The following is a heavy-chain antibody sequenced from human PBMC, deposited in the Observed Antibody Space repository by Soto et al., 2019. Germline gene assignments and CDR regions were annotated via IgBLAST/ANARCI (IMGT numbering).Heavy chain of an antibody. CDR3: AREGPLNGAWENNWLDP. J-gene: IGHJ5*02. Sequence: SSVMPTFEAPFSSFGRIASSWVRQAPGQGLEWMGGIIPIFGTANYAQKFQGRVTITADESTSTAYMELSSLRSEDTAVYYRAREGPLNGAWENNWLDPWG. CDR1: FSSFGRIA. CDR2: IIPIFGTA. V-gene: IGHV1-69*13. D-gene: IGHD2-8*01.